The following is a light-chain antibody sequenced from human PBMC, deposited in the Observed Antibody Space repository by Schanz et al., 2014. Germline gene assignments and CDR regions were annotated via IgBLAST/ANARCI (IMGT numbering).Light chain of an antibody. J-gene: IGKJ1*01. Sequence: EIVLTQSPGTLSLSPGERATLSCRASQSVSSSYLAWYQQKPGQAPRLLIYGASSRATGIPDRFSGSGSGSGFTLTISSLQSEDFAVYYCQQYNSWPRTFGQGTKVEIK. CDR3: QQYNSWPRT. CDR1: QSVSSSY. CDR2: GAS. V-gene: IGKV3-20*01.